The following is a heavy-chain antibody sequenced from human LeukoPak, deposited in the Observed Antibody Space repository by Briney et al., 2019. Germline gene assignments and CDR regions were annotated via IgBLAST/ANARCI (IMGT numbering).Heavy chain of an antibody. J-gene: IGHJ3*02. Sequence: SETLSLTCTVSGGSISSGSYYWGWLRQPAGKGLEWIGRIYTSGSTNYNPSRKSRVTISVDTSKNQFSLKLSSVTAADTAVYYCAIRVSGRAFDIWGQGTMVTVSS. CDR3: AIRVSGRAFDI. CDR2: IYTSGST. D-gene: IGHD3-16*01. CDR1: GGSISSGSYY. V-gene: IGHV4-61*02.